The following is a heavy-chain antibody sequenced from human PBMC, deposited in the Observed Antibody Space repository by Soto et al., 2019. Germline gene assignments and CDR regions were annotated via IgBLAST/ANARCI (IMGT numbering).Heavy chain of an antibody. Sequence: QVQLQESGPGLVKTSGTLSLTCVVSGGSISNSNWWTWVRQSPGKGLEGIGEVYHTGSTNYNPALKSRVTISVDESKNQFSLRLRAVTAADTAVFYCARRTQAIVVVMLRADAFDIWGQGTRVTVSS. J-gene: IGHJ3*02. CDR2: VYHTGST. D-gene: IGHD3-22*01. V-gene: IGHV4-4*02. CDR3: ARRTQAIVVVMLRADAFDI. CDR1: GGSISNSNW.